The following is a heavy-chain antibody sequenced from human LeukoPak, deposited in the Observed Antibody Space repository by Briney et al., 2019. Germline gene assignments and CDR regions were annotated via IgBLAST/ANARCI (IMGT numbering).Heavy chain of an antibody. Sequence: SETLSLTCTVSGGSISSSSYYWGGILQPPGKGLEWIASIYYSGSTYYNPSLKSRVTISVDTSKNQLSLKLSSLTAADTAVYYCARHEYSGSYYGLSWFDPWGQGTLVTVSS. J-gene: IGHJ5*02. V-gene: IGHV4-39*01. CDR2: IYYSGST. CDR1: GGSISSSSYY. D-gene: IGHD1-26*01. CDR3: ARHEYSGSYYGLSWFDP.